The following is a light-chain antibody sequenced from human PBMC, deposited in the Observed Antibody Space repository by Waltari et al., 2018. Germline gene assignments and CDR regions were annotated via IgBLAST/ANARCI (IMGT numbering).Light chain of an antibody. CDR3: QEYDGEVVS. CDR2: GTS. V-gene: IGKV3-20*01. Sequence: EIVLTQSPGTLSLSPGERATLSCRASQSVTSISLTWYQQKLGQAHRLLNCGTSSRSTGIPDRFSGSGSGTDFTLTISRREPKDFAVYYCQEYDGEVVSFGGGTKVEI. CDR1: QSVTSIS. J-gene: IGKJ4*01.